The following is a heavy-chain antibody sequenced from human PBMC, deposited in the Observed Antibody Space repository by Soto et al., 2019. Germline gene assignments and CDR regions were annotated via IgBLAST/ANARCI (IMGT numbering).Heavy chain of an antibody. D-gene: IGHD5-12*01. CDR2: INTYNGMT. Sequence: QVQLVQSGGEVKKPGASVTVACKAYDYTFINYHITWVRQAPGQGLEWMAWINTYNGMTDYAQRFQGRVTMTRDTSTSTAYMELRNLGSDDTAVYFCAKSPRGEMATDWGQGTLVTVSS. CDR1: DYTFINYH. V-gene: IGHV1-18*01. CDR3: AKSPRGEMATD. J-gene: IGHJ4*02.